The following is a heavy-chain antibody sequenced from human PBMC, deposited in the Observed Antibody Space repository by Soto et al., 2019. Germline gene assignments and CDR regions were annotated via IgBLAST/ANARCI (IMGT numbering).Heavy chain of an antibody. CDR1: RFSFSSYE. Sequence: EVQLLESGGGLVQPGGSLRLSCVASRFSFSSYEMSWVRQAAGKGLEWVSRVSLTGDRTNYAGSVKGRFTVSRDNFKNTLYLEMDGLRPEDTAIYYCARGGGYCTPTSCAIDSWGRGTPVTVSS. CDR3: ARGGGYCTPTSCAIDS. CDR2: VSLTGDRT. D-gene: IGHD2-8*01. V-gene: IGHV3-23*01. J-gene: IGHJ4*02.